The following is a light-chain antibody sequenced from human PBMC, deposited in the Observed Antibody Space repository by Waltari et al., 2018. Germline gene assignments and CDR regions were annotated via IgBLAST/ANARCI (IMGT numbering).Light chain of an antibody. CDR2: GVS. CDR3: QKSYSYPYT. Sequence: NQRTQSQASVSASVADRVTNPRRARQSISTYLNWYKQKPGKPPKLLIFGVSNLQSGVPSRFSGSGAGTDFSLTISSLQPDDFATYYCQKSYSYPYTFDQETKLEI. V-gene: IGKV1-39*01. CDR1: QSISTY. J-gene: IGKJ2*01.